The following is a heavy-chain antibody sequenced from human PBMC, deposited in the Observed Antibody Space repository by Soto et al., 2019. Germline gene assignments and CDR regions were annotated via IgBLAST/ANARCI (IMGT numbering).Heavy chain of an antibody. CDR1: GFTFSDHY. CDR3: ARGVVSTGYFDY. Sequence: EVQLAESGGGLVQPGGSLRLSCAASGFTFSDHYMDWVRQAPGKGLEWVGRSRDKVHSHTTEYAASVKGRFPISRGDSENSLYLQMNSLKTEDTAVYYCARGVVSTGYFDYWGQGTLVTVSS. D-gene: IGHD5-12*01. J-gene: IGHJ4*02. CDR2: SRDKVHSHTT. V-gene: IGHV3-72*01.